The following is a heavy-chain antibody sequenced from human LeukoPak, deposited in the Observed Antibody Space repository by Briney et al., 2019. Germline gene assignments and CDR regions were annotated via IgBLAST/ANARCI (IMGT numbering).Heavy chain of an antibody. V-gene: IGHV5-51*01. CDR1: GYSFSTYW. CDR3: ARASRDGYNQNFDH. D-gene: IGHD5-24*01. Sequence: GESLKICCKGLGYSFSTYWNAWVRQRPGKGLEWMGIIYPGGSETRYDPSFQGQVTISADTSTSTAYLQWSSLRASDTAMYYCARASRDGYNQNFDHWGQGTQVTVSS. CDR2: IYPGGSET. J-gene: IGHJ4*02.